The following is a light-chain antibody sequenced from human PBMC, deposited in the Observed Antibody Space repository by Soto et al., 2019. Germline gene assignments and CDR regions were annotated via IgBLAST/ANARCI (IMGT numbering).Light chain of an antibody. Sequence: DIQMTQSPSTLSASVGDRVTITCRASQSISSWLAWYQQKPGKAPKLLIHDASSLESGVPSRFSGSGSGTEFTLTISSLQPDDFATCYCQQYNSYSITFGQGTRLEIK. V-gene: IGKV1-5*01. CDR1: QSISSW. J-gene: IGKJ5*01. CDR2: DAS. CDR3: QQYNSYSIT.